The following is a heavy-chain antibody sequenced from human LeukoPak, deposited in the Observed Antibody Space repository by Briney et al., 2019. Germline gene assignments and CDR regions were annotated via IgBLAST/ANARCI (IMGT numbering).Heavy chain of an antibody. CDR2: ISSSGSTI. D-gene: IGHD1-26*01. Sequence: GGSLRLSCAASGFTFSSYEMNWVRQAPGKGLEWVSYISSSGSTIYYADSVKGRFTISRDNAQNSLFLQMSSLRAEDTAIYYCARDLSGSYSDYWGQGTLVTVSS. J-gene: IGHJ4*02. CDR1: GFTFSSYE. V-gene: IGHV3-48*03. CDR3: ARDLSGSYSDY.